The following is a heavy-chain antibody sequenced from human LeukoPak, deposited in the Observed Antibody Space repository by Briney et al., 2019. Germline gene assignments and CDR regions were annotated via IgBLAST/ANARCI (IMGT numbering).Heavy chain of an antibody. Sequence: GGSLRLSCAASGFTFSDYYMSWIRQAPGKGLEWVSYISSSGSTIYYADSVKGRFAISRDNSKNTLYLQMNSLRAEDTAVYYCARKGSGSYYNKGYDAFDIWGQGTMVTVSS. D-gene: IGHD3-10*01. CDR3: ARKGSGSYYNKGYDAFDI. V-gene: IGHV3-11*01. CDR1: GFTFSDYY. J-gene: IGHJ3*02. CDR2: ISSSGSTI.